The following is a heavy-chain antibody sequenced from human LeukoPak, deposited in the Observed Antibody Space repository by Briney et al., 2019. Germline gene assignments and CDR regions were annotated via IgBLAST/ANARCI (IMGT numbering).Heavy chain of an antibody. CDR3: ARAIQYRFDP. D-gene: IGHD2/OR15-2a*01. J-gene: IGHJ5*02. V-gene: IGHV3-66*01. Sequence: GGSLRLSCAASGFTVSSNYVSWVRQGPGKGLEWVSVIYAAGNTYYADSAKGRFTISRDNTKNTLYLQMSSLRAEDTAVYYCARAIQYRFDPWGQGTLVTVSS. CDR1: GFTVSSNY. CDR2: IYAAGNT.